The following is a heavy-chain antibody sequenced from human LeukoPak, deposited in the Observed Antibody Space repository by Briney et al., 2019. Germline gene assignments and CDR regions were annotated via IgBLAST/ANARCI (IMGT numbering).Heavy chain of an antibody. CDR2: INPNSGGT. D-gene: IGHD5-12*01. J-gene: IGHJ6*02. Sequence: PGASVKVSCKASGYTFTGYYMHWVRQAPGQGLEWMGWINPNSGGTNYAQKFQGRATMTRDTSISTAYMELSRLRSDDTAVYYCARGSSGYSGYDTQYYGMDVWGQGTTVTVSS. V-gene: IGHV1-2*02. CDR1: GYTFTGYY. CDR3: ARGSSGYSGYDTQYYGMDV.